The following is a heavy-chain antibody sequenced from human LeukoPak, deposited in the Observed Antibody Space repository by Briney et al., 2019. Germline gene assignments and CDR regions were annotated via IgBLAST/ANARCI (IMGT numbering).Heavy chain of an antibody. CDR1: GFTLSSYA. D-gene: IGHD1-26*01. CDR3: ASSRVVGASTVFDY. Sequence: GGSLRLSCVVSGFTLSSYAMSWIRQAPGKGLEWVSYISSSGSTIYYADSVKGRFTISRDNAKNSLYLQMNSLRAEDTAVYYCASSRVVGASTVFDYWGQGTLVTVSS. CDR2: ISSSGSTI. J-gene: IGHJ4*02. V-gene: IGHV3-11*01.